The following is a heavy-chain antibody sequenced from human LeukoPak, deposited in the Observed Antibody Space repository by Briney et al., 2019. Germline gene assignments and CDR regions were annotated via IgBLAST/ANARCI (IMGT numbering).Heavy chain of an antibody. V-gene: IGHV3-48*01. CDR2: ISSSSSTM. CDR1: GFTFSSYS. CDR3: ACCYGGGLTTEPYA. J-gene: IGHJ4*02. D-gene: IGHD3-9*01. Sequence: GGSLRLSCAASGFTFSSYSMNWVRQAPGKRLEWVSYISSSSSTMYYADSVRGRFTISRDNAKNSLYLQMNSLRAEDTAVYYCACCYGGGLTTEPYAWGQGTLVTVSS.